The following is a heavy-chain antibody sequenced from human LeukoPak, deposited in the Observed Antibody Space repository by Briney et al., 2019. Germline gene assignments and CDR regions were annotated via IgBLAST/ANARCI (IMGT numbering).Heavy chain of an antibody. CDR2: ISGSGGST. Sequence: PGGSLRLSCAASGFTFSSYAMSCVRQAPGKGLEWVSAISGSGGSTYYADSVKGRFTISRDNSKNTLYLQMNSLRAEDTAVYYCAKGPDVLRFLEWPIPYDYWGQGTLVTVSS. D-gene: IGHD3-3*01. J-gene: IGHJ4*02. CDR3: AKGPDVLRFLEWPIPYDY. CDR1: GFTFSSYA. V-gene: IGHV3-23*01.